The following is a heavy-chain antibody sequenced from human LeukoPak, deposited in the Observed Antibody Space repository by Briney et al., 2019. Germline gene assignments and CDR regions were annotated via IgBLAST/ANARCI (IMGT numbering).Heavy chain of an antibody. V-gene: IGHV6-1*01. CDR3: ARGGVGITVSLFEH. D-gene: IGHD3-3*01. J-gene: IGHJ4*02. Sequence: SQTLSLTCAISGDSVSSNSAAWNWIRQSPSRGLEWQGRTYYRSKWYNDYAVSVKSRISINPDTSRNQFSLQLNSVTPEDTAVYYCARGGVGITVSLFEHWGQGTLVTVSS. CDR1: GDSVSSNSAA. CDR2: TYYRSKWYN.